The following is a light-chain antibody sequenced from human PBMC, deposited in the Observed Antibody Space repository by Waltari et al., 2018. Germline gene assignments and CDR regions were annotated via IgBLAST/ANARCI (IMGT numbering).Light chain of an antibody. CDR2: SNN. Sequence: QSVLTHPPSASGTPGHRVTITCSVTSPNLGSNVVTWYRPLPVTAPKLLISSNNLRPSGVPDRFSGSKSGTSASLAISGLQSEDEGDYFCAAWDEAEYYCSLSYSGTRVFGTGTKVTVL. CDR3: AAWDEAEYYCSLSYSGTRV. J-gene: IGLJ1*01. V-gene: IGLV1-44*01. CDR1: SPNLGSNV.